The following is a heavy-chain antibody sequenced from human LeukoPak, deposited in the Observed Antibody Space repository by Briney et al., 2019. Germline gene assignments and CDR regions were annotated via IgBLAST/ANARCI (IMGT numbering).Heavy chain of an antibody. CDR3: ARSYGSGYEFDY. V-gene: IGHV4-59*01. CDR1: GGSISSYY. D-gene: IGHD3-10*01. J-gene: IGHJ4*02. CDR2: IYYSGST. Sequence: SETLSLTCTVSGGSISSYYWSWIRQPPGKGLEWIGYIYYSGSTNYNPSLKSRVTISVDTSKNQFSLKLSSVTAADTAVYYCARSYGSGYEFDYWGQGTLVTVSS.